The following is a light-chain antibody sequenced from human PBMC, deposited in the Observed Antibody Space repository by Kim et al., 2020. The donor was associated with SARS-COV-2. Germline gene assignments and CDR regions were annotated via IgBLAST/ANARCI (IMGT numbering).Light chain of an antibody. V-gene: IGLV3-1*01. CDR2: QDS. CDR1: KLGDKY. J-gene: IGLJ2*01. Sequence: VSPGQTASLTCSGDKLGDKYACWYQQKPGQSPVLVIYQDSKRPSGIPERFSGSNSGNTATLTISGTQAMDEADYYCQAWDSRDVVFGGGTQLTVL. CDR3: QAWDSRDVV.